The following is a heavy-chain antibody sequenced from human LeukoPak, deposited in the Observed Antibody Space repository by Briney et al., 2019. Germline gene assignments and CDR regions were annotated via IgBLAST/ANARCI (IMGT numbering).Heavy chain of an antibody. CDR2: ISWNSGSI. D-gene: IGHD3-10*01. J-gene: IGHJ3*02. CDR1: GFTFDDYA. V-gene: IGHV3-9*01. CDR3: AKDFYYGSGSKDAFDI. Sequence: ALRLSCAASGFTFDDYAMHWVRQAPGKGLEWVSGISWNSGSIGYADSVKGRFTISRDNAKNSLYLQMNSLRAEDTALYYCAKDFYYGSGSKDAFDIWGQGTMVTVSS.